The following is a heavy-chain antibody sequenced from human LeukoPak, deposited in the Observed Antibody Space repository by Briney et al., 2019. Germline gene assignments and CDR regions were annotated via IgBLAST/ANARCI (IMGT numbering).Heavy chain of an antibody. CDR1: GYFISSGYY. CDR2: IYHSGST. CDR3: ASTYYYDSSGYYYGQFDY. V-gene: IGHV4-38-2*02. J-gene: IGHJ4*02. D-gene: IGHD3-22*01. Sequence: SETLSLTCTVSGYFISSGYYWGWIRQPPGKGLEWVGSIYHSGSTYYNPSLKSRVTISVDTSKNQFSLKLSSVTAADTAVYYCASTYYYDSSGYYYGQFDYWGQGTMVTVSS.